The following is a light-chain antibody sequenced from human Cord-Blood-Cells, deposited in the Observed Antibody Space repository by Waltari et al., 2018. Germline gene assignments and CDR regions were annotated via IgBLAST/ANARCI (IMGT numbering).Light chain of an antibody. Sequence: DIQMTQSSSSLSASVVDRGTITCRASQGISNYLACYQQKPGKVLKLLIYAASTLQSGVPSRFSGSGSGTDFTLTISSLQPEDVATYYCQKYNSAPFTFGPGTKVDIK. CDR3: QKYNSAPFT. V-gene: IGKV1-27*01. CDR1: QGISNY. J-gene: IGKJ3*01. CDR2: AAS.